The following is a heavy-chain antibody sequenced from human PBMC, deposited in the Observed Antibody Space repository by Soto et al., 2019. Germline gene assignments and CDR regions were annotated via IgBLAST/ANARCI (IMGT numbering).Heavy chain of an antibody. J-gene: IGHJ4*02. Sequence: ASVKVSCKASGYIFTNSDINWVRQATGQGLEYLGWINPNSGNTGYVQKFKGRVTVTRNTSINTAYMELNSLRAEDTAIYYCAKSSVWYPYFDSWGQGTLVTVSS. CDR3: AKSSVWYPYFDS. CDR2: INPNSGNT. D-gene: IGHD6-13*01. CDR1: GYIFTNSD. V-gene: IGHV1-8*01.